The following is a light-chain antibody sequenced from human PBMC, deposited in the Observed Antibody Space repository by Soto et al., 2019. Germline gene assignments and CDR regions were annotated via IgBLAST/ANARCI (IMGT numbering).Light chain of an antibody. Sequence: EIVMTQSPATLSVSPGERATLSCRASQTVNNNLAWYQQKPGQAPRLLIYGASARATGIPARFSGSGSGTEFTLTISSLQSEDFAVYYCQQYNNWPHTCGGGTKVEIK. CDR1: QTVNNN. J-gene: IGKJ4*01. V-gene: IGKV3-15*01. CDR3: QQYNNWPHT. CDR2: GAS.